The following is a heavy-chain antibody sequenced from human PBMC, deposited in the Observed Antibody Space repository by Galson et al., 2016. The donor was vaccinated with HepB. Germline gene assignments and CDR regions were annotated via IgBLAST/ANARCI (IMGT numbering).Heavy chain of an antibody. CDR2: INVNNGNT. D-gene: IGHD3-10*01. Sequence: SVKVSCKASGYTFKNYDINWVRQAPGQGLEWMGWINVNNGNTNYTQKLQGRVIMTTHTSTTTVYMELSSLRSDDTAVYYCARDGGSYEFDYWGQGTLVSVSS. J-gene: IGHJ4*02. CDR1: GYTFKNYD. V-gene: IGHV1-18*01. CDR3: ARDGGSYEFDY.